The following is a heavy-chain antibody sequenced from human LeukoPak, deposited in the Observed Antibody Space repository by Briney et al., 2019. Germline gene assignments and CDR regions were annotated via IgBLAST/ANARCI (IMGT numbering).Heavy chain of an antibody. Sequence: ASVKVSCKASGYTFTIHHIQWVRQAPGQGLEWMGWINTNSGGTTYSQKFQGRITMTRDPSITTAYMELSSLRSDDTAVYYCARDYSTSSWDNWGQGTLSPSPQ. D-gene: IGHD6-13*01. CDR2: INTNSGGT. J-gene: IGHJ4*02. CDR3: ARDYSTSSWDN. V-gene: IGHV1-2*02. CDR1: GYTFTIHH.